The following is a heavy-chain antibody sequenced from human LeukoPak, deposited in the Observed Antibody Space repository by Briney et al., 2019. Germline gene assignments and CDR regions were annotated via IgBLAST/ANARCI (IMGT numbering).Heavy chain of an antibody. CDR3: ATFTERENYHYTANL. J-gene: IGHJ4*02. D-gene: IGHD3-16*02. V-gene: IGHV3-74*01. Sequence: GGSRGFSWQASGLPFGSYWMHWVGKAPGRGRVWVSRINSEGITTNYADSVKGRFTISRDNAKNTLYLQMNSLRAEDTAVYYCATFTERENYHYTANLWGQGTLVIVS. CDR2: INSEGITT. CDR1: GLPFGSYW.